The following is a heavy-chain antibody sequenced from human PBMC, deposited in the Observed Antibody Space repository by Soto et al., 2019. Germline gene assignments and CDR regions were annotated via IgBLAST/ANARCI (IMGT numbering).Heavy chain of an antibody. CDR3: AHLRMHSSSSLFDMRAMNYFDY. J-gene: IGHJ4*02. D-gene: IGHD6-6*01. V-gene: IGHV2-5*02. Sequence: QITLKESGPTLVKPTQTLTLTCTFSGFSLSTSGVGVGWIRQPPGKALEWLALIYWDDDKRYSPSLKSRLTITKDTSKNQVVLTMTNMDPVDTATYYCAHLRMHSSSSLFDMRAMNYFDYWGQGTLVTVSS. CDR2: IYWDDDK. CDR1: GFSLSTSGVG.